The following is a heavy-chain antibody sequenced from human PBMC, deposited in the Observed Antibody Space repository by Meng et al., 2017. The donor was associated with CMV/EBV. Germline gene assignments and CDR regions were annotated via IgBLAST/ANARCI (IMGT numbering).Heavy chain of an antibody. D-gene: IGHD5-18*01. CDR1: GFTFSSYA. CDR2: ISYDGSNK. CDR3: ASITALGMDV. J-gene: IGHJ6*02. V-gene: IGHV3-30*04. Sequence: GESLKISCAASGFTFSSYAMHWVRQAPGKGLEWMAVISYDGSNKYYADSVKGRFTISRDNSKNTLYLQMNSLRAEDTAVYYCASITALGMDVWGQGTTVTVSS.